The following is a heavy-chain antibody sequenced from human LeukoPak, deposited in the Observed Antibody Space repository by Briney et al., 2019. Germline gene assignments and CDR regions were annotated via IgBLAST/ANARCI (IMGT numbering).Heavy chain of an antibody. Sequence: PSETLSLTCTVSGGSISSHYWSWIRQPPGKGLEWIGYIYYSGSTNYNPSLKSRVTISVDTSKNQFSLKLSSVTAADTAVYYCARQVLRVPAHYYYYYMNVWGKGTTVTVSS. CDR1: GGSISSHY. D-gene: IGHD2-2*01. CDR2: IYYSGST. CDR3: ARQVLRVPAHYYYYYMNV. V-gene: IGHV4-59*11. J-gene: IGHJ6*03.